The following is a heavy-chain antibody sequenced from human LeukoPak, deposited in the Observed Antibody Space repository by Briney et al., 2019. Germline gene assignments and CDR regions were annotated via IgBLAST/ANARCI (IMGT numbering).Heavy chain of an antibody. CDR1: GGTFSSYA. CDR2: IIPIFGTA. D-gene: IGHD3-10*01. CDR3: ARGPFEGSTAVLLWFGELLW. Sequence: SVTVSCTASGGTFSSYAISWVRQAPGQGLEWMGGIIPIFGTANYAQKFQGRVTITADESTSTAYMELSSLRSEDTAVYYCARGPFEGSTAVLLWFGELLWWGQGTLVTVSS. J-gene: IGHJ4*02. V-gene: IGHV1-69*13.